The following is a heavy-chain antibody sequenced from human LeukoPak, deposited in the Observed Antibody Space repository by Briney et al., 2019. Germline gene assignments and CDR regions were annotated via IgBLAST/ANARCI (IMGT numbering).Heavy chain of an antibody. J-gene: IGHJ4*02. V-gene: IGHV4-34*01. CDR1: GGSFSGYY. D-gene: IGHD3-3*02. Sequence: SETLSLTCAVYGGSFSGYYWNWIRQPPGKGLEWVGEINNSGSTNYNPSLKSRVTISRDTSKNQFSLKLSSVTAADTAVYYCARGRAFFDWGQGTLVTVSS. CDR2: INNSGST. CDR3: ARGRAFFD.